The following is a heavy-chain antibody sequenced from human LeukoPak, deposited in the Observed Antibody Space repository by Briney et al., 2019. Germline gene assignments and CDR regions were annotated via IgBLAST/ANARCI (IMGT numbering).Heavy chain of an antibody. D-gene: IGHD3-22*01. J-gene: IGHJ4*02. V-gene: IGHV3-9*01. CDR3: ANGGYYDSSGLIDY. CDR2: ISWNSGNI. CDR1: GFTFDDYA. Sequence: GGSLRLSCAASGFTFDDYAMHWVRQAPGKGLEXXXXISWNSGNIGYADSVKGRFTISRDNAKNSLYLQMNSLRAEDTALYYCANGGYYDSSGLIDYWGQGTLVTVSS.